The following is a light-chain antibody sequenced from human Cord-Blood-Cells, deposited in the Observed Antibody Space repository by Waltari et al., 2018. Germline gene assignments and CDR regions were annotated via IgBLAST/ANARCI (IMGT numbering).Light chain of an antibody. J-gene: IGKJ2*01. CDR3: QQLNSYPYT. CDR1: QGISSY. CDR2: AAS. V-gene: IGKV1-9*01. Sequence: DIQLTQSPSFLSASVGDRVTITCRVSQGISSYLAWYQKKPGKAPKLLIYAASTLQSGVPSRFSGSGSGTEFTLTISSLQPEDFATYYCQQLNSYPYTFGQGTKLEIK.